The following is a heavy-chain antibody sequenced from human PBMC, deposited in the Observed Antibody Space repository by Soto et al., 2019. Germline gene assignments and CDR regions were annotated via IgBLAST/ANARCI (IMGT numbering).Heavy chain of an antibody. CDR1: GDSITTTTC. J-gene: IGHJ1*01. V-gene: IGHV4-4*02. CDR3: AEATGWGWGY. D-gene: IGHD1-26*01. Sequence: QVQLQQSGPRLVAPSGTLSLPCAVLGDSITTTTCYHWVRQPPRKGLEWIGEVSHSGSYSYNPSRKTRVTISVEKSKNPVSLRLSCLTAADTAIYFCAEATGWGWGYWGQGILVTVSS. CDR2: VSHSGSY.